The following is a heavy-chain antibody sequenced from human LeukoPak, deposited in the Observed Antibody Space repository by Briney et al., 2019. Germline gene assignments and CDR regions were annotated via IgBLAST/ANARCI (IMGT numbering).Heavy chain of an antibody. J-gene: IGHJ6*03. CDR1: GGSISSGSYY. D-gene: IGHD2-2*01. CDR2: IYTSGST. Sequence: SQTLSLTXTVSGGSISSGSYYWSWIRQPAGKGLEWIGRIYTSGSTNYNPSLKSRVTISVDTSKNQFSLKLSSVTAADTAVYYCARFRRYCSSTSCYDLGYYYYYMDVWGKGTTVTVPS. V-gene: IGHV4-61*02. CDR3: ARFRRYCSSTSCYDLGYYYYYMDV.